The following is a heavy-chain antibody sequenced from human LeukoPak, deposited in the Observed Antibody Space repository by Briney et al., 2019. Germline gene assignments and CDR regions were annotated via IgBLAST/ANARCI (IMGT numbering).Heavy chain of an antibody. J-gene: IGHJ3*02. CDR1: GGSISSYY. D-gene: IGHD2-2*01. CDR2: IYYSGST. Sequence: SETLSLTCTVSGGSISSYYWSWIRQPPGKGLEWIGYIYYSGSTNYNPSLKSRVTISVDTSKNQFSLKLSSVTAADTAVYYCARRYCSSTSCYGAFDIWGQGTMVTVSS. V-gene: IGHV4-59*01. CDR3: ARRYCSSTSCYGAFDI.